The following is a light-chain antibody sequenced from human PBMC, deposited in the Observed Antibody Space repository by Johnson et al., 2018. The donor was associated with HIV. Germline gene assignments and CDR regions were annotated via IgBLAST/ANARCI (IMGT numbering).Light chain of an antibody. J-gene: IGLJ1*01. CDR3: GTWDSSLSAFFF. CDR2: DNN. V-gene: IGLV1-51*01. Sequence: QSVLTQPPSVSAAPGQKVTISCSGSSSNIGNNYVSWYQQLPGTAPKLLIYDNNKRPSGIPDRFSGSKSGTSATLGITGLQTGDEADYYCGTWDSSLSAFFFFGTGAQVA. CDR1: SSNIGNNY.